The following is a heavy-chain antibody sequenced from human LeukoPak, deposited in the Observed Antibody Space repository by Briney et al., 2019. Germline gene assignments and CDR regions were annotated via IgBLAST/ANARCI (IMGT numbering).Heavy chain of an antibody. V-gene: IGHV5-51*01. J-gene: IGHJ3*02. CDR2: IYPADSET. Sequence: GESLTIFNKGSAYRFSNYCLCLVRQMPGKGLEWMGIIYPADSETRYSPSFHGQVTISADKSIGTAYLQWSSLKASDTAMYYCARGSRLGTVRPFENWGQGALVPVSS. CDR1: AYRFSNYC. D-gene: IGHD1-7*01. CDR3: ARGSRLGTVRPFEN.